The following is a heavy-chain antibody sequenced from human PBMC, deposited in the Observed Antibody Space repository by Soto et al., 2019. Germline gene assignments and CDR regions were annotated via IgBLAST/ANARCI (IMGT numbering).Heavy chain of an antibody. D-gene: IGHD5-18*01. CDR2: INPNIGGT. V-gene: IGHV1-2*02. J-gene: IGHJ5*02. CDR3: AVGWGFTYGSDNWFDP. CDR1: GYTFTGYF. Sequence: VQLVQSGAEVRKPGASVKVSCKASGYTFTGYFIHWVRQAPGQGLEWIGWINPNIGGTNYAQKFQGRVTMTRDTSISTAYMDLSRLRSDDTAVYYCAVGWGFTYGSDNWFDPSGQGTLVTVSS.